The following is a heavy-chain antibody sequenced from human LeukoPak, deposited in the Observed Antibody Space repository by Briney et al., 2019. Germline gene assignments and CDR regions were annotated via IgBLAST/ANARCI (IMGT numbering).Heavy chain of an antibody. V-gene: IGHV1-18*01. CDR1: GYTFTSYG. CDR2: ISAYNGNT. CDR3: ARDTYYEGVARYYYYMDV. J-gene: IGHJ6*03. Sequence: GASVKVSCKASGYTFTSYGISWVRQAPGQGLEWMGWISAYNGNTNYAQKLQGRVTMTTDTSTSTAYMELRSLRSDDTAVYYCARDTYYEGVARYYYYMDVWGKGTTVTVSS. D-gene: IGHD3-3*01.